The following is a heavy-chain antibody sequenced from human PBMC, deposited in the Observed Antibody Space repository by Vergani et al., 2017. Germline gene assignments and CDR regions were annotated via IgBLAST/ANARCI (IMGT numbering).Heavy chain of an antibody. CDR1: GESIRSGSHY. D-gene: IGHD3-3*01. J-gene: IGHJ6*03. Sequence: QVKLQESGPGLLKPSQTLSLTCTVSGESIRSGSHYWSWIRQPAGKGPEWIGHIHTGGSTDLNPSFKSRVSISVDTSKSQFSLKLNSVTVADTAVYYCARGARETIFGVVIDYYYYMDVWGKGTTVTVSS. CDR3: ARGARETIFGVVIDYYYYMDV. V-gene: IGHV4-61*02. CDR2: IHTGGST.